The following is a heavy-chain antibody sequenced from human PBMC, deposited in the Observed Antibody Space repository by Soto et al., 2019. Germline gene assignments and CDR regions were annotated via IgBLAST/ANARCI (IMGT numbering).Heavy chain of an antibody. CDR2: IYYSGST. CDR1: GGSVSSGSYY. D-gene: IGHD3-22*01. J-gene: IGHJ3*02. CDR3: ARDPHHYYDSSGHIGNDAFDI. V-gene: IGHV4-61*01. Sequence: PSETLSLTCTVSGGSVSSGSYYWSWIRQPPGNGLEWIGYIYYSGSTNYNPSLKSRVTISVDTSKNQFSLKLSSVTAADTAVYYCARDPHHYYDSSGHIGNDAFDIWGQGTMGTV.